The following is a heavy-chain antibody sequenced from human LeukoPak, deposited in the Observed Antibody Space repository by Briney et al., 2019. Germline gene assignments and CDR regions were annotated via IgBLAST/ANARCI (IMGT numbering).Heavy chain of an antibody. V-gene: IGHV3-30*18. CDR2: ISYDGSNK. CDR3: AKAAYIVVVVAPLDY. D-gene: IGHD2-15*01. CDR1: GFTFSSYG. Sequence: GGSLRLSCAASGFTFSSYGMHWVRQAPGKGLEWVAVISYDGSNKYYADSVKGRFTISRDNSKNTLYQQMNSLRAEDTAVYYCAKAAYIVVVVAPLDYWGQGTLVTVSS. J-gene: IGHJ4*02.